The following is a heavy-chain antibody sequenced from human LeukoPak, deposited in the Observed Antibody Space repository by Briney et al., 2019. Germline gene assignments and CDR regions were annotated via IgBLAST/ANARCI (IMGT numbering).Heavy chain of an antibody. V-gene: IGHV3-30*18. CDR3: AKGLRYSDN. Sequence: GGSLRLSCAASGFTFSSYDMHWVRQAPGKGLEWVAVISYDGSNKYYADSVKGRFTISRDNSKNTLYLQMNSLRAEDTAVYYCAKGLRYSDNWGQGTLVTVSS. CDR2: ISYDGSNK. CDR1: GFTFSSYD. J-gene: IGHJ4*02. D-gene: IGHD3-9*01.